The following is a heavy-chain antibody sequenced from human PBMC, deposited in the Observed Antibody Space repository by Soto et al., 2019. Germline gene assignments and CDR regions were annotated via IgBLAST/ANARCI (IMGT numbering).Heavy chain of an antibody. D-gene: IGHD3-22*01. Sequence: VGSLRLSCTASGFNLSTYGVHWVRQPPGKGLEWVAVVSFDGRNKYYAGSVEGRFTISRDNSKKTLYLHMNSLRAEDTAVYYCAKEGFYDRTGYYPFDSWGQGTLVTVSS. CDR2: VSFDGRNK. J-gene: IGHJ4*02. CDR1: GFNLSTYG. V-gene: IGHV3-30*18. CDR3: AKEGFYDRTGYYPFDS.